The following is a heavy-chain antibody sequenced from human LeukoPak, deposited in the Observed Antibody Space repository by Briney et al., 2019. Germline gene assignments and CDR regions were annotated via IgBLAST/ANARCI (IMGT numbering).Heavy chain of an antibody. D-gene: IGHD3-10*01. Sequence: ASVKVSCKASGYTFTSYYMHWVRQAPGQGLEWMGIINPSGGSTSYAQKFQGRVTMTRDMSTSTVYMELRSLRSDDTAVYYCARDLLHHYYGSGSYAFDIWGQGTMVTVSS. CDR2: INPSGGST. CDR3: ARDLLHHYYGSGSYAFDI. J-gene: IGHJ3*02. V-gene: IGHV1-46*01. CDR1: GYTFTSYY.